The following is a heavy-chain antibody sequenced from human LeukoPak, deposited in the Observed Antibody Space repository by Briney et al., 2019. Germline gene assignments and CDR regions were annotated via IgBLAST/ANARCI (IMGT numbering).Heavy chain of an antibody. D-gene: IGHD2-2*01. V-gene: IGHV4-39*01. Sequence: PSETLSLTCTVSGGSISSSSYYWGWIRQPPGKGLEWIGSIYYSGSTYYNPSLKSRVTISVDTSKNQFSLKLSSVTAAETAVYYCAKRDIVVVPAAIGAGAFDIWGQGTMVTVSS. CDR1: GGSISSSSYY. CDR3: AKRDIVVVPAAIGAGAFDI. CDR2: IYYSGST. J-gene: IGHJ3*02.